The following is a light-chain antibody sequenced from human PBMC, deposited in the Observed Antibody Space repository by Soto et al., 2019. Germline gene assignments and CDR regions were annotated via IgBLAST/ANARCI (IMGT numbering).Light chain of an antibody. J-gene: IGKJ4*01. V-gene: IGKV3-20*01. CDR1: QSVSSSY. Sequence: EIVLTQSPGTLSLSPGERASLSFSASQSVSSSYLAWYQQKPGQAPRLLIYGASSRATGIPDRFSGSGSGTDFTLTISRLEPEDFAVYYCQQYGSSALTFGGGTKVDIK. CDR2: GAS. CDR3: QQYGSSALT.